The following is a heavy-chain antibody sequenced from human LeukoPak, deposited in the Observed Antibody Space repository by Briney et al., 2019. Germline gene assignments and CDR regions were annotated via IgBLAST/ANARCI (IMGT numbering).Heavy chain of an antibody. V-gene: IGHV1-2*02. CDR3: ARVRSSWYYFDY. CDR1: GYTFTGYY. CDR2: INPNSGGT. D-gene: IGHD6-13*01. Sequence: ASVKVSCKASGYTFTGYYMHWVRQAPGQGLEWMGWINPNSGGTNYAQKFQGRVTMTRDTSISTAYMELSRLRSDDTAMYYCARVRSSWYYFDYWGQGTLATVSS. J-gene: IGHJ4*02.